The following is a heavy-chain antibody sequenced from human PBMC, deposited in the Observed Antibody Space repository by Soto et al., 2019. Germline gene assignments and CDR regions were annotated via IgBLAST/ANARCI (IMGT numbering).Heavy chain of an antibody. V-gene: IGHV4-34*01. CDR3: ARGGESRTRLRYFDWSPL. CDR1: GGSFSGYY. Sequence: KASETLSLTCAVYGGSFSGYYWSWIRQPPGKGLEWIGEINHSGSTNYNPSLKSRVTISVDTSKNQFSLKLSSVTAADTAVYYCARGGESRTRLRYFDWSPLWGQGTLVTVSS. CDR2: INHSGST. D-gene: IGHD3-9*01. J-gene: IGHJ4*02.